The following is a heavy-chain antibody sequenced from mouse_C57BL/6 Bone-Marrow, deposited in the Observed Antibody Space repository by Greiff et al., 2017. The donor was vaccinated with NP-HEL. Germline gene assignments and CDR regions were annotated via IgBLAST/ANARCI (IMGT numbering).Heavy chain of an antibody. CDR2: INPNNGGT. CDR3: ARRTGHGDY. V-gene: IGHV1-26*01. CDR1: GYTFTDYY. J-gene: IGHJ2*01. D-gene: IGHD4-1*01. Sequence: VQLQQSGPELVKPGASVKISCKASGYTFTDYYMNGVKQSHGKSLEWIGDINPNNGGTSYNQKFKGKATLTVDKSSSTAYMELRSLTSEDSAVYYCARRTGHGDYWGQGTTLTVSS.